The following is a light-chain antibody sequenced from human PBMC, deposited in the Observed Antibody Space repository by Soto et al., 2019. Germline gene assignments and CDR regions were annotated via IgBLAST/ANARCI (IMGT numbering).Light chain of an antibody. CDR2: RNN. CDR3: AAWDDSLKV. J-gene: IGLJ1*01. Sequence: QSVLTQPPSASGTPGQRVTISCSGSSSNIGSNYVYWYQQLPGTAPKLLIYRNNQRPSGVPDRLSGSKSGTSASLAISGLRSEDEADYYCAAWDDSLKVFGTGTKLTVL. V-gene: IGLV1-47*01. CDR1: SSNIGSNY.